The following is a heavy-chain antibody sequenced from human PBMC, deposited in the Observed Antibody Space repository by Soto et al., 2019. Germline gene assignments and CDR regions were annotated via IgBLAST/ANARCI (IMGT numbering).Heavy chain of an antibody. CDR2: IYSSGST. CDR1: GDSIINNY. V-gene: IGHV4-4*07. Sequence: QVQLQESGPGLVKPSETLSLTCTVSGDSIINNYWSWIRQSAGKGLEYIGRIYSSGSTINNPSLKSRVTMSVDTSKNQFSLILTSVTAADTAMYYCARKGYDGGWFDPWGQGTLVTLSS. J-gene: IGHJ5*02. D-gene: IGHD5-12*01. CDR3: ARKGYDGGWFDP.